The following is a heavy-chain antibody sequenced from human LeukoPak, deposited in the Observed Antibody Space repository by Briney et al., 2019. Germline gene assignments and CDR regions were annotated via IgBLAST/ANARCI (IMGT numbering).Heavy chain of an antibody. V-gene: IGHV4-30-4*01. Sequence: SETLPLTCTVSGDSINNGDYYWSWIRQPPGKGLEWIGYIYYSGSAYYTPSLRSRASISIDTSKNQFSLNLKSVTAADTAVYYCAREGVVTAHMDYWGQGALVTVSS. CDR3: AREGVVTAHMDY. CDR1: GDSINNGDYY. J-gene: IGHJ4*02. D-gene: IGHD2-21*02. CDR2: IYYSGSA.